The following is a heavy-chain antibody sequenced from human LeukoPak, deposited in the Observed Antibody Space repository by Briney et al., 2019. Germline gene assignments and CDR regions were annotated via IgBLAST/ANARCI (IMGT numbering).Heavy chain of an antibody. D-gene: IGHD6-13*01. CDR1: GFTFSSYS. CDR2: IGGGSRTI. CDR3: ARWVRGSLDNWFDP. J-gene: IGHJ5*02. Sequence: GGSLRLFCAASGFTFSSYSMNWVRQAPGKGLEWVSYIGGGSRTIYYADSVKGRFTISRDNAKNSLYLQMNSLRDEDTAVYYCARWVRGSLDNWFDPWGQGTLVTVSS. V-gene: IGHV3-48*02.